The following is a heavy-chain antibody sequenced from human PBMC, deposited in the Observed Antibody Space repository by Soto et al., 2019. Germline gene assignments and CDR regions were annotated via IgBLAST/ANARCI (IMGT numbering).Heavy chain of an antibody. J-gene: IGHJ6*02. CDR2: INAGNGNT. Sequence: QVQLVQSGAEVKKPGASVKVSCKASGYTFTSYAMHWVRQAPVQRLEWMGWINAGNGNTKYSQKFQGRVTITRDTSASTAYMELSSLRSEDTAVYYCARADCCSGGSCSYYGMDVWGQGTTVTGSS. CDR3: ARADCCSGGSCSYYGMDV. V-gene: IGHV1-3*01. D-gene: IGHD2-15*01. CDR1: GYTFTSYA.